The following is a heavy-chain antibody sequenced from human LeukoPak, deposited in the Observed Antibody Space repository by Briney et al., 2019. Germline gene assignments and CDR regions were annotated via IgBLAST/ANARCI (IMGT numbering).Heavy chain of an antibody. CDR3: AKDRCSNGIGCYYYYMEG. Sequence: GGSLRLSCAASGFPFSSYGMHWVRQAPGKGLEWVAYIQYDRTNEQYAHSVKGRFRISRDNSNNILYLQMNSLRTEDTAVYYCAKDRCSNGIGCYYYYMEGWGKGTTVTISS. CDR1: GFPFSSYG. CDR2: IQYDRTNE. D-gene: IGHD2-8*01. J-gene: IGHJ6*03. V-gene: IGHV3-30*02.